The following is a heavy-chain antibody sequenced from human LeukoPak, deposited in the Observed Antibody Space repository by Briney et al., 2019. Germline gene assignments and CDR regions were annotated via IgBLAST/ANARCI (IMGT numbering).Heavy chain of an antibody. CDR2: IYYSGST. CDR1: GGSISSYY. J-gene: IGHJ4*02. Sequence: SETLSLTCTVSGGSISSYYWRGIRQPPGKGLEWIGYIYYSGSTNYNPSLKSRVTISVDTSKNQFSLKLSSVTAADTAVYYCARVSGGSSGWYGYWGQGTLVTVSS. V-gene: IGHV4-59*01. D-gene: IGHD6-19*01. CDR3: ARVSGGSSGWYGY.